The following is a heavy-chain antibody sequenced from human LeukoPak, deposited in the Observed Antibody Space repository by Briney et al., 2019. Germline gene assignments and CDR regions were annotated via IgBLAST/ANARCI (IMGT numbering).Heavy chain of an antibody. CDR1: GGSISSSSYY. Sequence: ASETLSPTCTVSGGSISSSSYYWGWIRQPPGKGLEWIGSIYYSGSTYYNPSLKSRVTISVDTSKNQFSLKLSSVTAADTAVYYCARHKGEAYDFWSGYYEGYNWFDPWGQGTLVTVSS. J-gene: IGHJ5*02. CDR3: ARHKGEAYDFWSGYYEGYNWFDP. D-gene: IGHD3-3*01. V-gene: IGHV4-39*01. CDR2: IYYSGST.